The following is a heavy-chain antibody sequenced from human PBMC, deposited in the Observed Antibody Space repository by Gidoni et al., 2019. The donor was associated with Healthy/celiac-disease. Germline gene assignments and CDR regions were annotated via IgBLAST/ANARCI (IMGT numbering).Heavy chain of an antibody. Sequence: QVQLQESGPGLVKPSQTLSLTCTVSGGPISSGGYYWSWIRQHPGKGLEWIEYIYYSGSTYYNPSLKSRVTISVDTSKNQFSLKLSSVTAADTAVYYCARGVVPAAILGNWFDPWGQGTLVTVSS. J-gene: IGHJ5*02. CDR1: GGPISSGGYY. V-gene: IGHV4-31*03. CDR2: IYYSGST. D-gene: IGHD2-2*01. CDR3: ARGVVPAAILGNWFDP.